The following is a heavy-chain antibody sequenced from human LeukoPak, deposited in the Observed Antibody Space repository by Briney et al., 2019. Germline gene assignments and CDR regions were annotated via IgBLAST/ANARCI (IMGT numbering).Heavy chain of an antibody. CDR1: GFTFTSSA. Sequence: SVKVSCKASGFTFTSSAMQWVRQARGQRLEWIGWIVVGSGNTNYAQKFQERVTITRDMSTSTAYMELSSLKASDTAMYYCARLATYYYDSSGSGYFDHWGQGTLVTVSS. V-gene: IGHV1-58*02. D-gene: IGHD3-22*01. CDR3: ARLATYYYDSSGSGYFDH. CDR2: IVVGSGNT. J-gene: IGHJ4*02.